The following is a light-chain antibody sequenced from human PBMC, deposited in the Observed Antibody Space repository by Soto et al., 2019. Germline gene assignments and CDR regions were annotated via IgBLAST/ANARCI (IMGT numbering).Light chain of an antibody. CDR3: QVWDSSTVV. CDR1: NIGSKN. Sequence: SYELTQPLSVSVALGQTARITCGGNNIGSKNVHWYQQKPGQAPVLGIYRDSNRPSGLPERFSGSNSGTTATLTISRAQAGDEADYYCQVWDSSTVVFGGGTKRTVL. CDR2: RDS. J-gene: IGLJ2*01. V-gene: IGLV3-9*01.